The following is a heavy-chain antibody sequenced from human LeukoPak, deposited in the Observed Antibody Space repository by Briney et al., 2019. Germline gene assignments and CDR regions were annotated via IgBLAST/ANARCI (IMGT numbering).Heavy chain of an antibody. V-gene: IGHV3-74*01. Sequence: GGSLRLSCAASGFTFSNYWMNWVRQAPGKGLVWVTRMNSDGSNTKYADTVKGRFTISRDNAENTLYLQMNSLRAEDTAVYYCARPSFGSNSPFDYWGQGTLVTVSS. J-gene: IGHJ4*02. CDR1: GFTFSNYW. CDR2: MNSDGSNT. CDR3: ARPSFGSNSPFDY. D-gene: IGHD4-23*01.